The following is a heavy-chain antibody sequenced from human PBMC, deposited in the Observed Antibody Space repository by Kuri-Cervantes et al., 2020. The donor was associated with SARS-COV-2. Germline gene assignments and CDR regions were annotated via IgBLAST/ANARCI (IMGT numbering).Heavy chain of an antibody. Sequence: SVKVSCKASGGTFSSYAISWVRQAPGQGLEWMGGIIPIFGTANHAQKFQGRVTITTDESTSTAYMELSSLRSEDTAVYYCARGMDIVVVPAAIEGGGWYYYMDVWGKGTTVTVSS. V-gene: IGHV1-69*05. CDR1: GGTFSSYA. CDR3: ARGMDIVVVPAAIEGGGWYYYMDV. CDR2: IIPIFGTA. D-gene: IGHD2-2*02. J-gene: IGHJ6*03.